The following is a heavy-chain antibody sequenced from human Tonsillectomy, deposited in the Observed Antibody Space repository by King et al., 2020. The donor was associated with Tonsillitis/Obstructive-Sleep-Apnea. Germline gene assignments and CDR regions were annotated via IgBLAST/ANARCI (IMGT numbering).Heavy chain of an antibody. CDR2: ISYDGSNK. CDR1: GFTFSSYV. Sequence: VQLVESGGGVVQPGRSLRLSCAASGFTFSSYVMHWVRQAPGKGLEWVAVISYDGSNKYYADSVKGRFTISRDNSKNTLYLQMNSLRAEDTAVYYCARDSIAARSHYYMDVWGKGTPVTVSS. D-gene: IGHD6-6*01. CDR3: ARDSIAARSHYYMDV. J-gene: IGHJ6*03. V-gene: IGHV3-30*01.